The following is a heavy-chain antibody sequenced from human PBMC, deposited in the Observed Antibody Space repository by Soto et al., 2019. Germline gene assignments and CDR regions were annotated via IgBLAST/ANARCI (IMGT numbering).Heavy chain of an antibody. CDR3: ARRAGRWWFDP. CDR2: INPSGGST. J-gene: IGHJ5*02. D-gene: IGHD6-13*01. Sequence: ASVKVSCKASGYTCTSYYMHCVLQAPGQGLEWMGIINPSGGSTSYAQKFQGRVTMTRDTSTSTVYMELSSLRSEDTAVYYCARRAGRWWFDPWGQGTLVTVSS. CDR1: GYTCTSYY. V-gene: IGHV1-46*01.